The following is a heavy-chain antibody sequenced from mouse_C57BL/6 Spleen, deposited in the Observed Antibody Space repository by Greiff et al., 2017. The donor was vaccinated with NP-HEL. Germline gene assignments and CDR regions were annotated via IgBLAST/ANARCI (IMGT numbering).Heavy chain of an antibody. CDR1: GYTFTSYW. CDR3: ANYYGSSSYAMDD. J-gene: IGHJ4*01. V-gene: IGHV1-55*01. D-gene: IGHD1-1*01. Sequence: QVQLQQPGAELVKPGASVKMSCKASGYTFTSYWITWVKQRPGQGLEWIGDIYPGSGSTNYNEKFKSKATLTVDTSSSTAYMRLSSLTSEDSAVYYCANYYGSSSYAMDDWGQGTSVTVSS. CDR2: IYPGSGST.